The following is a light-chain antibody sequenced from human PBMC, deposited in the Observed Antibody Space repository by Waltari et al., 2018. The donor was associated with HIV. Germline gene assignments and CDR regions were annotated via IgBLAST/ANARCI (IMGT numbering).Light chain of an antibody. Sequence: QSVLTQPPSVSAAPGQKVAISCSLSSSNIGTDFVSWYQHVPGSAPKLLIYDNDKRPSGIPDRFSGSKSGTSATLDITGLQTGDGADYYCGTWDRSMDGGVFGGGTKLTVL. CDR2: DND. J-gene: IGLJ2*01. CDR3: GTWDRSMDGGV. CDR1: SSNIGTDF. V-gene: IGLV1-51*01.